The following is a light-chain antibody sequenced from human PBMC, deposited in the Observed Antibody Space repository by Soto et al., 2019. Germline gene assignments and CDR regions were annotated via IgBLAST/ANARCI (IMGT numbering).Light chain of an antibody. CDR2: DAS. Sequence: IRMKQWPSTLSASVGDRVSITCRASQDLXKWFAWYQQKPQKAPKLLXVDASTLARGGPSRFSGSGSGTEFTLTISSLQPDDFATYYCQQYNTDKGTFGPGTKVDI. J-gene: IGKJ1*01. CDR3: QQYNTDKGT. CDR1: QDLXKW. V-gene: IGKV1-5*01.